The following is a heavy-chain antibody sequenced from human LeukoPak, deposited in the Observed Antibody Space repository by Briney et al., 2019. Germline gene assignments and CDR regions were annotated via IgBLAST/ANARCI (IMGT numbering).Heavy chain of an antibody. CDR1: GFTFSSYR. V-gene: IGHV3-21*01. CDR2: ISSSSTYI. Sequence: PGGSLRLFCAASGFTFSSYRMNWVRQAPGKGLEWVSCISSSSTYIYYADSVKGRFTSSRDNAKNSLYLQMNSLRAEDTAVYYCARRIAATATGGYFDYWGQGTLVTVSS. D-gene: IGHD6-13*01. J-gene: IGHJ4*02. CDR3: ARRIAATATGGYFDY.